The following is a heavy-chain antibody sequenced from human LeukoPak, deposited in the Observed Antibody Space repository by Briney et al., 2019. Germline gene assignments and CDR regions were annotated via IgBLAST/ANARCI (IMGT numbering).Heavy chain of an antibody. J-gene: IGHJ6*03. CDR1: GGTISSYY. CDR3: ARVQTYYDFWSGYTTTPYYYYYMDV. CDR2: IYYSGST. V-gene: IGHV4-59*01. Sequence: PSETLSLTCTVSGGTISSYYWSWIRQPPGKGLEWVGDIYYSGSTNYNPALKSRVTISVDTSKNPFSLKLSSVTAADTAVYYCARVQTYYDFWSGYTTTPYYYYYMDVWGKGTTVTVSS. D-gene: IGHD3-3*01.